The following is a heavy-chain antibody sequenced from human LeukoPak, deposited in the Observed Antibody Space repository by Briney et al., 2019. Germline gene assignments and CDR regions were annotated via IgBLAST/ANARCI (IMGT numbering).Heavy chain of an antibody. CDR1: GFXFSSFQ. CDR3: ARGYYGSDYYFDY. V-gene: IGHV3-48*03. CDR2: ISSSGSSI. J-gene: IGHJ4*02. Sequence: GGSLRLSCAASGFXFSSFQINWVRQPPGKGQEWVSHISSSGSSIYYADSVKGRFTISRDNAKNSLYLQMNSLRAEDTAVYYCARGYYGSDYYFDYWGQGTLVTVSS. D-gene: IGHD3-10*01.